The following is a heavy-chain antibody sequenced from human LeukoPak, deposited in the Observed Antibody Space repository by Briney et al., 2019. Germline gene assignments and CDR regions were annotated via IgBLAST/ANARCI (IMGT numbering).Heavy chain of an antibody. D-gene: IGHD6-19*01. CDR1: GYTFTSYY. CDR2: INPSGGST. J-gene: IGHJ5*02. CDR3: ARDPAVAGTYSGNWFDP. Sequence: ASVKVSCKASGYTFTSYYMHWVRQAPGQGLEWMGIINPSGGSTSYAQKFQGRVTMTRDTSTSTVYMELSSLRSEDTAVYYCARDPAVAGTYSGNWFDPWGQGTLVTVSS. V-gene: IGHV1-46*01.